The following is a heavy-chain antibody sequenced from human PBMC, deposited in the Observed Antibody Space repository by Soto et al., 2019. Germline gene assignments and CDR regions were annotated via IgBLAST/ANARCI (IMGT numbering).Heavy chain of an antibody. J-gene: IGHJ4*02. Sequence: EVQLLESGGGLVQPGGSLRLSCAASGFTFSSYAMSWVRQAPGKGLEWVSAIGGSGGITYYADSVKGRFTISRDTSKNTLYLQMNSLRAEDTAVYYCVLWPPYYFDYWGQGTLVTVSS. D-gene: IGHD3-10*01. CDR1: GFTFSSYA. CDR3: VLWPPYYFDY. CDR2: IGGSGGIT. V-gene: IGHV3-23*01.